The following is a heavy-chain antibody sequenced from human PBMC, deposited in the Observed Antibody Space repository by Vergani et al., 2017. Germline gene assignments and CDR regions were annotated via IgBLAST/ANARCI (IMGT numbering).Heavy chain of an antibody. D-gene: IGHD5-24*01. CDR1: GGTFGSYV. V-gene: IGHV1-69*12. J-gene: IGHJ6*03. CDR2: FIPVFDTK. Sequence: QVRWVQSGAEVRKPGSSVKVSCKASGGTFGSYVTHWVRQAPGQGLEWMGGFIPVFDTKNYAQKFKGRVNITADESTRTAYMELSGLRHEDTAVYYCARGTLANGFYYYMDVWGKGTKVTVSS. CDR3: ARGTLANGFYYYMDV.